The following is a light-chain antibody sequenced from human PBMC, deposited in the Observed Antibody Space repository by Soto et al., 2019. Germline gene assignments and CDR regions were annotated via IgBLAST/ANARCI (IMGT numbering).Light chain of an antibody. CDR3: QQRSNWPLT. V-gene: IGKV3-11*01. CDR1: QSVSSY. Sequence: EIVLTQSPATLSLSPGERATLSCRASQSVSSYFDWYQQKPGQASRILIYNESNRATGIPARFSGSGSGTDFTLTISSLVPEGFAVYYCQQRSNWPLTFGPGTRVDI. J-gene: IGKJ3*01. CDR2: NES.